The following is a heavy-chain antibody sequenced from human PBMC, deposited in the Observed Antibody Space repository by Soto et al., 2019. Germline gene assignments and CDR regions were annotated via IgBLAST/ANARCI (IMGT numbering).Heavy chain of an antibody. CDR3: ARVMPKIRRNRPPGF. Sequence: ASVKVSCKAAGYTFTTYGFTWVRQAPGQGLEWMGWISAYNGNTKYAQKFQGRVTMTTNTSTTTAYMEVRSRTSDDTAVYYCARVMPKIRRNRPPGFWGQGTLVTXS. J-gene: IGHJ4*02. D-gene: IGHD2-2*01. V-gene: IGHV1-18*01. CDR2: ISAYNGNT. CDR1: GYTFTTYG.